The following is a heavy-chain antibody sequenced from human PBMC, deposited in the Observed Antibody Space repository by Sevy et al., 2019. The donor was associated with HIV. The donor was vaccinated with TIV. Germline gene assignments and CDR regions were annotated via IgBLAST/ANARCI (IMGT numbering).Heavy chain of an antibody. CDR1: GFTFASYT. D-gene: IGHD2-21*01. V-gene: IGHV3-30-3*01. CDR3: ARDNNAYFFPDY. Sequence: GGSLRLSCAASGFTFASYTLHWVRQAPGKGLEWVSLISQTYDGNNKYYSDSVRGRFTISRDDSKNTLYLQLNSLRAEDTAVYYCARDNNAYFFPDYWGQGTLVTVSS. CDR2: ISQTYDGNNK. J-gene: IGHJ4*02.